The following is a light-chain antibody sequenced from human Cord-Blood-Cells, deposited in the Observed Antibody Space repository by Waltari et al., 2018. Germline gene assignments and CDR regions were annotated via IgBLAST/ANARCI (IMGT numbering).Light chain of an antibody. CDR2: RDS. CDR1: NIGSKN. Sequence: SYELTQPLSVSVALGQTARITCGGNNIGSKNVHWYQQKPGQAPVLVIYRDSNRPSGNPERLSGSNSGDTATLTISRAEDVDEADDYCQVWDSSTYVVGTGTKVTVL. CDR3: QVWDSSTYV. J-gene: IGLJ1*01. V-gene: IGLV3-9*01.